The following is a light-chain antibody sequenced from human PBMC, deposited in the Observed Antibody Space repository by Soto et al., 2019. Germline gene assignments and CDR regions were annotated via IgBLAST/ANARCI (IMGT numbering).Light chain of an antibody. Sequence: QSALTQPPSASGFPGQSVTISCTGTSSDVGYYDYVSWYQQHPGKAPELVIYEVTKRPSGVPDRVSASKSGNTASLTVSGLRAEDEADYYCSSYAGSNNFVFXSGTKVTVL. CDR2: EVT. J-gene: IGLJ1*01. V-gene: IGLV2-8*01. CDR1: SSDVGYYDY. CDR3: SSYAGSNNFV.